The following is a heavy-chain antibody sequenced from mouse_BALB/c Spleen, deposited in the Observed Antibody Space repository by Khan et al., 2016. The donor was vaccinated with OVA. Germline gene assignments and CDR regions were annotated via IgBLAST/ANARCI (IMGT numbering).Heavy chain of an antibody. CDR2: INPSSAYT. Sequence: QVQLQQSGAELARPGASVKMSCKASGYTFTSYTIHWIKQRPGQGLEWIGFINPSSAYTNYNQKFKDKATLTADKSSTTAYMQLSSLTSDDSAVYDCARDGAYYRNDGWFAYWGLGTLVTVSA. D-gene: IGHD2-14*01. V-gene: IGHV1-4*01. CDR3: ARDGAYYRNDGWFAY. J-gene: IGHJ3*01. CDR1: GYTFTSYT.